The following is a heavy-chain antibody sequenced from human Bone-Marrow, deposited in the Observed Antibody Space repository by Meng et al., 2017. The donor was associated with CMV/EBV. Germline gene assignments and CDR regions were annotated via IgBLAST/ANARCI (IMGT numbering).Heavy chain of an antibody. CDR2: FYWNGGST. CDR3: ARTLGGSTFDVFDI. V-gene: IGHV3-20*04. D-gene: IGHD6-13*01. J-gene: IGHJ3*02. CDR1: GFTFDDYG. Sequence: GGSLRLACAASGFTFDDYGMSWVRQAQGKGLEWVSSFYWNGGSTNYGDFVKGRFTISRDNAKNSLYLQMNTLRAEDTALYYCARTLGGSTFDVFDIWGQGTMVTVSS.